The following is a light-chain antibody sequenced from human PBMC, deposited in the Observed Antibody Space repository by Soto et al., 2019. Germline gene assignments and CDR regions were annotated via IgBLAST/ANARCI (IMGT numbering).Light chain of an antibody. Sequence: QSVLTQPPSVSGAPGQRVTISCTGSSSNIGAGYDVHWYQQLPGTAPKLLIYGNSNRPSGVPDRFSGSKSGTSASLAITGLQAEDEADYYCQSYDSSLTLHEVFGGGTKLTVL. CDR2: GNS. J-gene: IGLJ2*01. CDR1: SSNIGAGYD. CDR3: QSYDSSLTLHEV. V-gene: IGLV1-40*01.